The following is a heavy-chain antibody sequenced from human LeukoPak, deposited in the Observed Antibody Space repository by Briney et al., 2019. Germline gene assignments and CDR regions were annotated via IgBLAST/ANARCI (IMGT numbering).Heavy chain of an antibody. V-gene: IGHV4-34*01. J-gene: IGHJ4*02. Sequence: SETLSLTCAVYGGSFSGYNWTWIRQPPGKGLEWIGEINHSGCTNYNPSLKSRVTISVDTSKNQFSLKLSSVTAADTAVYYCARGNVWGSYRYAHFDYWGQGTLVTVSS. CDR2: INHSGCT. D-gene: IGHD3-16*02. CDR1: GGSFSGYN. CDR3: ARGNVWGSYRYAHFDY.